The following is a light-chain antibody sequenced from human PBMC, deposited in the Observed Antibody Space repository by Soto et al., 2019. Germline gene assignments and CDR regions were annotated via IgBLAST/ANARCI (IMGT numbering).Light chain of an antibody. Sequence: QSALTQPRSVSGSPGQSVTISCTGTSSDVGGYNFVSWYQHFPGKAPKLMIYDVTKRPSGVPDRFSGSKSGNTASLTISGLQAEDDAYYYCCSYAGTYTFVFGGGTKLTVL. J-gene: IGLJ3*02. CDR1: SSDVGGYNF. CDR2: DVT. V-gene: IGLV2-11*01. CDR3: CSYAGTYTFV.